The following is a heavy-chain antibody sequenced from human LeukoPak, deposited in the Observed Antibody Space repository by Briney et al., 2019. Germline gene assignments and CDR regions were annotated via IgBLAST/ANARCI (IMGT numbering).Heavy chain of an antibody. CDR1: GGTFSSYA. Sequence: ASVKVSCKASGGTFSSYAISWVRQAPGQGLEWMGGIIPIFGTANYAQKFQDRVTITADKSTSTAYMELSSLRSEDTAVYYCARVVGLTGYSSSWYSGYYYYMDVWGKGTTVTVSS. J-gene: IGHJ6*03. CDR2: IIPIFGTA. CDR3: ARVVGLTGYSSSWYSGYYYYMDV. D-gene: IGHD6-13*01. V-gene: IGHV1-69*06.